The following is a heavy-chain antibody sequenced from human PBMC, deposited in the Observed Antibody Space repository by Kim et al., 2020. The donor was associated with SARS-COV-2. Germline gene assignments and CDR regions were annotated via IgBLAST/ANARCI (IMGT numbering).Heavy chain of an antibody. V-gene: IGHV4-39*01. CDR3: ARRYNDFWSGYQFDY. Sequence: SETLSLTCTVSGGSISSSSYYWGWIRQPPGKGLEWIGSIYYSGSTYYNPSLKSRVTISVDTSKNQFSLKLSSVTAADTAVYYCARRYNDFWSGYQFDYWGQGTLVPVSS. D-gene: IGHD3-3*01. CDR2: IYYSGST. CDR1: GGSISSSSYY. J-gene: IGHJ4*02.